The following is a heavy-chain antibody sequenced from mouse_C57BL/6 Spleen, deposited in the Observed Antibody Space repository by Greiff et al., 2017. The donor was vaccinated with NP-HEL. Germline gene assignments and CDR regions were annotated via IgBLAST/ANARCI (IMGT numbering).Heavy chain of an antibody. D-gene: IGHD2-3*01. J-gene: IGHJ2*01. CDR2: IWRGGST. CDR1: GFSLTSYG. V-gene: IGHV2-5*01. CDR3: AKGIYDGYYFDY. Sequence: VQLQQSGPGLVQPSQSLSITCTVSGFSLTSYGVHWVRQSPGKGLEWLGVIWRGGSTDYNAAFMSRLSSTKDNSKSQVFFKMNSLQADDTAIYYCAKGIYDGYYFDYWGQGTTLTVSS.